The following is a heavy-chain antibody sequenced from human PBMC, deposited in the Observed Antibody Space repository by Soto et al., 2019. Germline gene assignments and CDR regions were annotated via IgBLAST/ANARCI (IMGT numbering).Heavy chain of an antibody. CDR3: AKVGVVTSINDGFDT. V-gene: IGHV3-30*04. CDR2: ISFDGNTQ. D-gene: IGHD2-21*02. Sequence: ESGGGVVQPGRSLRLSCAASGFTFSDYAMHWVRQAPGRGLEWVAAISFDGNTQFYADSVKGRFTISRDDSKNTLYLQMNSLRAADTALFFCAKVGVVTSINDGFDTWGQGTMVTVSS. J-gene: IGHJ3*02. CDR1: GFTFSDYA.